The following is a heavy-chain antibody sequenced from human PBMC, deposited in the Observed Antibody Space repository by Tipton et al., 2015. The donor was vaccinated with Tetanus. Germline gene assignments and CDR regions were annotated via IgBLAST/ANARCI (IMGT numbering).Heavy chain of an antibody. D-gene: IGHD6-13*01. CDR1: GYTFTSYD. CDR3: ARGNRGSSWYL. CDR2: MKPNSGYT. Sequence: QLVQSGPEVKKPGSSVTVSCEASGYTFTSYDINWVRQATGQGLEWMGWMKPNSGYTGYAQKFQGRVTMTSDISSSTAYMELRNLRSDDTAVYYCARGNRGSSWYLWGQGTLVTVSS. V-gene: IGHV1-8*01. J-gene: IGHJ4*02.